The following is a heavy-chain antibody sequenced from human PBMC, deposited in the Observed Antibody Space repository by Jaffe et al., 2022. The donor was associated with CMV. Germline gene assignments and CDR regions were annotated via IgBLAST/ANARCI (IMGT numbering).Heavy chain of an antibody. CDR2: IKSKTDGGTT. D-gene: IGHD4-4*01. CDR3: TTDPDYSNYPFSFDP. V-gene: IGHV3-15*01. Sequence: EVQLVESGGGLVKPGGSLRLSCAASGFTFSNAWMSWVRQAPGKGLEWVGRIKSKTDGGTTDYAAPVKGRFTISRDDSKNTLYLQMNSLKTEDTAVYYCTTDPDYSNYPFSFDPWGQGTLVTVSS. CDR1: GFTFSNAW. J-gene: IGHJ5*02.